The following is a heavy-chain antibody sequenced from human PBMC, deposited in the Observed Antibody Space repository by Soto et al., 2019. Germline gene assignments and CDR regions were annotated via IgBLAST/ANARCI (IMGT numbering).Heavy chain of an antibody. D-gene: IGHD2-2*01. Sequence: GGSMRLSCAASGFTFSNFEMHWVRQAPGKGLEWVSYINTAGSTKYYAESVKGRFTISRDNARNSLFLQMNSLRAEDTAVYYCARAECSTPNCLTAYYSYGLDVWGQGTTVTVSS. J-gene: IGHJ6*02. CDR1: GFTFSNFE. CDR3: ARAECSTPNCLTAYYSYGLDV. V-gene: IGHV3-48*03. CDR2: INTAGSTK.